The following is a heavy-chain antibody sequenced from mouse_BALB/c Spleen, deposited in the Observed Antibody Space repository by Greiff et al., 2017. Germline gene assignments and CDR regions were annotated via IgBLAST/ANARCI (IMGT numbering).Heavy chain of an antibody. Sequence: EVKLMESGGGLVKPGGSLKLSCAASGFTFSSYAMSWVRQTPEKRLEWVASISSGGSTYYPDSLKGRFTISRDNARNILYLQMSSLRSEDTAMYYCARGMGDYAMDYWGQGTSVTVSS. J-gene: IGHJ4*01. D-gene: IGHD2-3*01. CDR3: ARGMGDYAMDY. CDR2: ISSGGST. CDR1: GFTFSSYA. V-gene: IGHV5-6-5*01.